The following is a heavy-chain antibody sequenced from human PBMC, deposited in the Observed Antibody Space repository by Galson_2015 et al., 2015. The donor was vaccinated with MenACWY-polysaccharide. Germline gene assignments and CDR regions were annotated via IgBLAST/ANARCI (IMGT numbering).Heavy chain of an antibody. CDR2: ISGGGGST. Sequence: SLRLSCAASGFSFSSHSMSWVRQTPGKGLEWVSAISGGGGSTYYTDSVTGRFTISRDNSKNTVYLEMNGLRVDDTAEYYCARDQPHSLRMGVWGQGTSVFASS. J-gene: IGHJ6*02. CDR3: ARDQPHSLRMGV. CDR1: GFSFSSHS. D-gene: IGHD2-2*01. V-gene: IGHV3-23*01.